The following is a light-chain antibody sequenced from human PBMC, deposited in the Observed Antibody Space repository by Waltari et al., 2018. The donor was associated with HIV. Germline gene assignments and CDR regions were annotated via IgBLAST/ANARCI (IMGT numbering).Light chain of an antibody. CDR1: QSVSSSY. J-gene: IGKJ2*01. CDR2: AAS. Sequence: EIVLTQSPGTLSLSPGERATLPCRSSQSVSSSYIAWYQQKPGQAPRLLIYAASSRATGIPDRFSGSGSGTDFTLTISRLEPEDFAVYYCQQYSSSPPVYTFGQGTKLESK. CDR3: QQYSSSPPVYT. V-gene: IGKV3-20*01.